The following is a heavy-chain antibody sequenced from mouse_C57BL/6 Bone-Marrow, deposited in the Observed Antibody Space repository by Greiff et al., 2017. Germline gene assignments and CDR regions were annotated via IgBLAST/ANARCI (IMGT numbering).Heavy chain of an antibody. Sequence: VQLQHSGPELVKPGASVKMSCKASGYTFTDYNMHWVKQSHGKSLEWIGYINPNNGGTSYNQKFKGKATLTVNKSSSTAYMELRSLTSEDSAVYYCATTTVVAKDYFDYWGQGTTLTVSS. D-gene: IGHD1-1*01. CDR3: ATTTVVAKDYFDY. CDR2: INPNNGGT. CDR1: GYTFTDYN. J-gene: IGHJ2*01. V-gene: IGHV1-22*01.